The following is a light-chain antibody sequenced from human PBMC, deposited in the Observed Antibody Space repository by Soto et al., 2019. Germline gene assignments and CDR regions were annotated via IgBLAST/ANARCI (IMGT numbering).Light chain of an antibody. CDR1: QGIGSH. CDR2: VAS. CDR3: QQFGSYPLT. V-gene: IGKV1-9*01. Sequence: IQLTQSPSFLSASVGDTVTITCRASQGIGSHLAWYQQKPGTVPNLLIYVASALQSGVPSRFSGSGSVTEFTLTINSLQPEDFATYYCQQFGSYPLTFGGGTDVEIK. J-gene: IGKJ4*01.